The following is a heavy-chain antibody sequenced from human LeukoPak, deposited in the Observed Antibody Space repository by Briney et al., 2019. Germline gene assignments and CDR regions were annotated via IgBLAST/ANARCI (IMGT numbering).Heavy chain of an antibody. D-gene: IGHD6-19*01. Sequence: PSETLSLTCTVSGGSISSYYWSWIRQPPGKGLEWIGYIYYSGSTNYNPSLKSRVTISVDTSKNQFSLKLSSVTAADTAVYYCARQRETVAGPNYYYYYGMDVWGQGTTVTVSS. CDR3: ARQRETVAGPNYYYYYGMDV. V-gene: IGHV4-59*08. CDR1: GGSISSYY. J-gene: IGHJ6*02. CDR2: IYYSGST.